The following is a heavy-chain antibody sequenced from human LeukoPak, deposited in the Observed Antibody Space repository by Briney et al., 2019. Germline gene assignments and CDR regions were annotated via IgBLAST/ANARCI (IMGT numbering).Heavy chain of an antibody. V-gene: IGHV4-59*01. J-gene: IGHJ4*02. Sequence: SETLSLTCTVSGGSISSYYWSWIRQPPGKGLEWIGYIYYSGSTDYNPSLKSRVTVSVDTPKNQFSLRLSSVTPADTAVYYCARDRGEGIVGTFDYWGQGTLVTVSS. CDR1: GGSISSYY. D-gene: IGHD1-26*01. CDR3: ARDRGEGIVGTFDY. CDR2: IYYSGST.